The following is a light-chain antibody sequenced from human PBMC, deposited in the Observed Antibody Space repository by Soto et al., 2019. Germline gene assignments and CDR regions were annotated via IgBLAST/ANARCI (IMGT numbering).Light chain of an antibody. CDR3: QHYNSYPIT. CDR2: DAS. V-gene: IGKV1-5*01. Sequence: IQMTQSTSSLSASVGDRFTITCRASQMIATYLTWYQQKPGKAPKLLIYDASSLKSGVPSRFSGSGSGTEFTLTISSLQPDDFATYYCQHYNSYPITFGQGTLLEI. CDR1: QMIATY. J-gene: IGKJ5*01.